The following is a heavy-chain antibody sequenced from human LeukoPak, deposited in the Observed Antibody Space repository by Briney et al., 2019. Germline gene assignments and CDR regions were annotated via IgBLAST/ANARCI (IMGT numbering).Heavy chain of an antibody. CDR2: INPNSGGT. CDR3: ARDMPVVPAAHGHFDF. CDR1: GYTFTGYY. D-gene: IGHD2-2*01. J-gene: IGHJ4*02. Sequence: ASVKVSCKASGYTFTGYYMHWVRQAPGQGLEWMGWINPNSGGTNYAQKFQGRVTTTRDTSISTAYMELSRLRSDETRVYYCARDMPVVPAAHGHFDFWGQGTLVTVSS. V-gene: IGHV1-2*02.